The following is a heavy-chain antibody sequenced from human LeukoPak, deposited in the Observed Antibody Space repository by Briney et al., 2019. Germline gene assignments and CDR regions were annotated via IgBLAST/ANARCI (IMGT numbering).Heavy chain of an antibody. Sequence: SETLSFTCTVSGGSISSDNHYWGWIRQSPGKGLEWIGSIYYSGSTYYNPSLKSRVTISVDTSKNQFSLKLSSVTAADTAVYYCARDPQGIQPGFDYWGQGTLVTVSS. V-gene: IGHV4-39*07. D-gene: IGHD5-18*01. CDR3: ARDPQGIQPGFDY. J-gene: IGHJ4*02. CDR1: GGSISSDNHY. CDR2: IYYSGST.